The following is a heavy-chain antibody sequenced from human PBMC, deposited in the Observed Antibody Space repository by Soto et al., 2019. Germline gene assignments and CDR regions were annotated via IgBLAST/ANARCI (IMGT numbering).Heavy chain of an antibody. V-gene: IGHV1-58*01. J-gene: IGHJ4*02. CDR3: AADRHGDYYYFDY. D-gene: IGHD4-17*01. Sequence: QMQLVQSGPEVKKPGTSVKVSCKASGFTFTSSAVQWVRQARGQRLEWIGWIVVGSGNTNYAQNFQERVTNTRDMSTSTAYMELSSMRTEDTAVYYCAADRHGDYYYFDYWGQGTLVTVSS. CDR2: IVVGSGNT. CDR1: GFTFTSSA.